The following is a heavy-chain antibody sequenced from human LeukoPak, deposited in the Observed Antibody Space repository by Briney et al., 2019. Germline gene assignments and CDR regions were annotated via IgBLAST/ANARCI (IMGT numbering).Heavy chain of an antibody. D-gene: IGHD3-9*01. CDR2: ISAYNGNT. J-gene: IGHJ6*03. CDR1: GYTFTSYG. CDR3: ARAYYDILTGYYNYYYYYMDV. V-gene: IGHV1-18*01. Sequence: GSVKVSCKASGYTFTSYGISWVRQAPGQGLEWMGWISAYNGNTNYAQKFQGRVTMTRDTSISTAYMELSRLRSDDTAVYYCARAYYDILTGYYNYYYYYMDVWGKGTTVTISS.